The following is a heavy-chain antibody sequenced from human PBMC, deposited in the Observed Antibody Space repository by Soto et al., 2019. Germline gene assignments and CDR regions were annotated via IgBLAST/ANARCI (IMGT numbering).Heavy chain of an antibody. CDR1: GFTFSSYD. Sequence: EVQLVESGGGLVQPGGSLRLSCAASGFTFSSYDMHWVRQVAGNGLEWVSAIGVAGDTYYPDSVKGRFTISRENAKNSLYLQMNSLRAEDTAVYYCASGGWGSSWYEGGSRIDYWGQGTLVTVSS. V-gene: IGHV3-13*01. CDR3: ASGGWGSSWYEGGSRIDY. D-gene: IGHD6-13*01. J-gene: IGHJ4*02. CDR2: IGVAGDT.